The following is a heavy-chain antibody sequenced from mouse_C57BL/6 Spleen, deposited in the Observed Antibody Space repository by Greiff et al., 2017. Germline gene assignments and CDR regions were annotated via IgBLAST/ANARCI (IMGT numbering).Heavy chain of an antibody. J-gene: IGHJ4*01. CDR3: ASHEGGTTVVELYAMDD. D-gene: IGHD1-1*01. V-gene: IGHV1-62-2*01. CDR2: FYPGGGSI. Sequence: QVQLQQSGAELVKPGASVKLSCKASGYTFTEYTIHWVKQRSGQGLEWIGWFYPGGGSIKYNEKFKDKATLTADKSSSTVYMELSRLTSEDSAVYFCASHEGGTTVVELYAMDDWGKGTSVTVSS. CDR1: GYTFTEYT.